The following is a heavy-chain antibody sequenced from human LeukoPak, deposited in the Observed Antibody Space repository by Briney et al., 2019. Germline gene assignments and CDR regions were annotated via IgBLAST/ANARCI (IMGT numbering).Heavy chain of an antibody. CDR2: INHSGST. V-gene: IGHV4-34*01. D-gene: IGHD4-17*01. J-gene: IGHJ4*02. CDR3: ASLGRLRDY. CDR1: GGSFSGYY. Sequence: SETLSLTCAVYGGSFSGYYWSWIRQPPGKGLEWIGEINHSGSTYYNPSLKSRVTISVDTSKNQFSLKLSSVTAADTAVYYCASLGRLRDYWGQGTLVTVSS.